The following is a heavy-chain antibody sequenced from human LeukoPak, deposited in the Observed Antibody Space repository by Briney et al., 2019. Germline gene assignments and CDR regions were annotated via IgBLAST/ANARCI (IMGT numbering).Heavy chain of an antibody. Sequence: SETLSLTCTVSGGSMTTYYWTWIRQPPGKGLEWLGYVYYSGSTSYNPSLKSRVTISVDTSKNQFSLRLTSVTAADVAVYYCARQNSGARLNVWGQGTTVIVSS. CDR3: ARQNSGARLNV. D-gene: IGHD6-25*01. CDR1: GGSMTTYY. V-gene: IGHV4-59*08. CDR2: VYYSGST. J-gene: IGHJ6*02.